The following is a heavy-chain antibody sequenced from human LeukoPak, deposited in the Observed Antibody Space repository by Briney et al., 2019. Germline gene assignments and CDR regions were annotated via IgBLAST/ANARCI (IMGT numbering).Heavy chain of an antibody. J-gene: IGHJ4*02. D-gene: IGHD5-18*01. CDR2: MSAYNSNT. CDR3: ARVGVSTAMVPSDY. CDR1: GYTFTSYG. V-gene: IGHV1-18*01. Sequence: ASVKVSCKASGYTFTSYGISWVRQAPGPGLGWMGWMSAYNSNTNYAQKLQGRVTRTTDTSTSTAYMELRSLRSDDTAVYYCARVGVSTAMVPSDYWGQGTLVTVSS.